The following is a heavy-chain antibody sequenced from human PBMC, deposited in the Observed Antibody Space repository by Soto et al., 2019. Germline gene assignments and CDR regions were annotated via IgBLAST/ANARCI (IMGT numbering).Heavy chain of an antibody. J-gene: IGHJ5*02. CDR2: IYPGDSDT. V-gene: IGHV5-51*01. Sequence: GESLKISCKGSGYSFTSYWIGWVRQMPGKGLEWMGIIYPGDSDTRYSPSFQGQVTISADKSISTAYLQWSSLKASDTAMYYCARGDYDFWSGYSYNWFDPWGQGTLVTVSS. D-gene: IGHD3-3*01. CDR3: ARGDYDFWSGYSYNWFDP. CDR1: GYSFTSYW.